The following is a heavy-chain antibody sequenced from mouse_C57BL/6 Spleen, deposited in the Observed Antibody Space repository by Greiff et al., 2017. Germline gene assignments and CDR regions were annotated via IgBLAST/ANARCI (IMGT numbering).Heavy chain of an antibody. J-gene: IGHJ4*01. CDR3: TRRYGSSPYYAMDY. Sequence: EVMLVESGTVLARPGASVKMSCKTSGYTFTSYWMHWVKQRPGQGLEWIGAIYPGNSDTSYNQKFKGKDKLTAVTSASTAYMELSSLTNEDSAVYYCTRRYGSSPYYAMDYWGQGTSVTVSS. V-gene: IGHV1-5*01. D-gene: IGHD1-1*01. CDR2: IYPGNSDT. CDR1: GYTFTSYW.